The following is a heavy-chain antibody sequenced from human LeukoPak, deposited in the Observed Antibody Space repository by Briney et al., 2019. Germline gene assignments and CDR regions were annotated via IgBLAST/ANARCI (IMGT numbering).Heavy chain of an antibody. V-gene: IGHV1-8*01. Sequence: ASVKVSCKTSGFTFTTHDMTWVRQATGQGLEWMGWMNPDSGDTGYAQKFQGRVTMTRDTSISTAYMELSRLRSGDTAVYYCARDYGIAAAGTNFGAVGWFDPWGQGTLVTVSS. J-gene: IGHJ5*02. CDR2: MNPDSGDT. D-gene: IGHD6-13*01. CDR3: ARDYGIAAAGTNFGAVGWFDP. CDR1: GFTFTTHD.